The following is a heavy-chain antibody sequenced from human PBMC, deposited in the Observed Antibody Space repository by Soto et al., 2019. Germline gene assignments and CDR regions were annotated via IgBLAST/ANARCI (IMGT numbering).Heavy chain of an antibody. J-gene: IGHJ4*01. V-gene: IGHV4-31*03. Sequence: PSETLSLTCTVSGGYVNSDAYYWSRIRQHPGKGLEWIAHIYHSGAPYYNPSLKSRLIISLDTSTNQFSLKLSSVTVADTAVYYCARVGAVNISLDQWGQGALVTVSS. CDR2: IYHSGAP. CDR1: GGYVNSDAYY. CDR3: ARVGAVNISLDQ. D-gene: IGHD3-16*01.